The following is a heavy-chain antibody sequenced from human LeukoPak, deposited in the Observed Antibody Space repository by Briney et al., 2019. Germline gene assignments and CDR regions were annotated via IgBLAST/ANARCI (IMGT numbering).Heavy chain of an antibody. CDR2: VSSNGGST. J-gene: IGHJ3*02. CDR3: VKGGFYTRDAFDI. V-gene: IGHV3-64D*06. D-gene: IGHD3-16*01. CDR1: GFTFSSYA. Sequence: GGSLRLSCAASGFTFSSYAMHWVRQAPGKGLEYVSGVSSNGGSTSYADSVKGRFTISRDNSKNTLYLQMSSLRVEDTAVYYCVKGGFYTRDAFDIWGQGTMVTVSS.